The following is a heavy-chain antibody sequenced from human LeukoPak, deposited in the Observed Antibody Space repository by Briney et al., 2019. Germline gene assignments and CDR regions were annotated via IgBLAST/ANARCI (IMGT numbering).Heavy chain of an antibody. V-gene: IGHV1-8*01. Sequence: ASVKVSCKASGYTFTGYDINWVRQATGQGLEWMGWMNPNSGNTGYAQKLQGRVTMTRNTSISTAYMELSSLRSEDTAVYYCARGVVYYDSSGYVLSYFDYWGQGTLVTVSS. CDR2: MNPNSGNT. J-gene: IGHJ4*02. D-gene: IGHD3-22*01. CDR1: GYTFTGYD. CDR3: ARGVVYYDSSGYVLSYFDY.